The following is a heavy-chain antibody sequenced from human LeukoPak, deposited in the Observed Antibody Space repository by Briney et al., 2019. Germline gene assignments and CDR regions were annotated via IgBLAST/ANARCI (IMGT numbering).Heavy chain of an antibody. J-gene: IGHJ4*02. D-gene: IGHD3-3*01. Sequence: GGSLRLSCAASEFSVGSNYMTWVRQAPGKGLEWVSGISWNSGNIVYADSVKGRFTISRDNAKNSLYLQMNSLRAEDTAVYYCARARYDFWSGYSYYFDYWGQGTLVTVSS. CDR3: ARARYDFWSGYSYYFDY. CDR2: ISWNSGNI. CDR1: EFSVGSNY. V-gene: IGHV3-21*01.